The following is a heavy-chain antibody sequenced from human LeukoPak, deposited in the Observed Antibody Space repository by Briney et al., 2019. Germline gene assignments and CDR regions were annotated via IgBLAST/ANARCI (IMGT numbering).Heavy chain of an antibody. J-gene: IGHJ3*02. V-gene: IGHV1-69*11. CDR2: IIPILRQS. CDR3: ATGGAYADAFDI. CDR1: GGTFSTFA. D-gene: IGHD5-12*01. Sequence: ASVKVSCKASGGTFSTFAINWVRQAPGQGLEWMGRIIPILRQSNSAQKFQGTVSITADESTNTAYMELSSLRSEDTAVYYCATGGAYADAFDIWGQGTMVTVSS.